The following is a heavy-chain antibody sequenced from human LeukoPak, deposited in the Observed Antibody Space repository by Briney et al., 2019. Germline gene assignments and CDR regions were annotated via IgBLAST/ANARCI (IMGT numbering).Heavy chain of an antibody. CDR3: ERHQGRQLADY. Sequence: PSETLSLTCTVSGGSISSSSYYWGWIRQPPGKGLEWIGNIYYSGSTYYNPSLKSRVTISVDTSKNQFSLKLSSVTAADTAVYYCERHQGRQLADYWGQGTLVTVSS. J-gene: IGHJ4*02. V-gene: IGHV4-39*01. CDR1: GGSISSSSYY. CDR2: IYYSGST. D-gene: IGHD6-13*01.